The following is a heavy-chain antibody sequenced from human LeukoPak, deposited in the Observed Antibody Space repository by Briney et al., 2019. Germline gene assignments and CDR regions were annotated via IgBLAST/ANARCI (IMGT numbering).Heavy chain of an antibody. CDR1: GFTFSSYS. CDR2: ISSSSSYI. Sequence: GGSLRLSCAASGFTFSSYSMNWVRQAPGKGLEWVSSISSSSSYIYYADSAKGRFTISRDNAKNSLYLQMNSLRAEDTAVYYCARGPSGWGLIGYYFDYWGQGTLVTVSS. V-gene: IGHV3-21*01. CDR3: ARGPSGWGLIGYYFDY. J-gene: IGHJ4*02. D-gene: IGHD6-19*01.